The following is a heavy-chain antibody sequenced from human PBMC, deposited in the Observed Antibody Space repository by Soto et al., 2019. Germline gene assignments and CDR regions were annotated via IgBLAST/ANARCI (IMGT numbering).Heavy chain of an antibody. D-gene: IGHD3-22*01. Sequence: EVQLVESGGGLVKPGGSLRLSCAASGFTFSSYSMNWVRQAPGKGLEWVSSISSSSSYIYYADSVKGRFTISRDNAKNSLYLQMNSLRAEDTAVYYCARDRGITMIPCMDVWGQGTTVTVSS. V-gene: IGHV3-21*01. CDR1: GFTFSSYS. CDR2: ISSSSSYI. J-gene: IGHJ6*02. CDR3: ARDRGITMIPCMDV.